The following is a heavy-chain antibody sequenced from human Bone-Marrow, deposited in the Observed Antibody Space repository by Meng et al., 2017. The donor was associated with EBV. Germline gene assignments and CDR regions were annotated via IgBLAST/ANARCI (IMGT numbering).Heavy chain of an antibody. J-gene: IGHJ5*02. V-gene: IGHV4-59*01. CDR2: IYYSGST. Sequence: VQCREVGPGMVKPSESLSLTFPVLGGSISSYYWSWIRQTPGKGLEWIGYIYYSGSTHYNPSLKSRVTISVDTSKNQFSLKLSSVTAADTAVYYCARAYASGSYQGAFDPWGQGTLVTVSS. CDR3: ARAYASGSYQGAFDP. CDR1: GGSISSYY. D-gene: IGHD1-26*01.